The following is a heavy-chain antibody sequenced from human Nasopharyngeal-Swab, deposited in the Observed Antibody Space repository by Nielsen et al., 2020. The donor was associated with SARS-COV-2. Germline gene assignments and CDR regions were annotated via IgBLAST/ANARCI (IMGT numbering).Heavy chain of an antibody. CDR2: ISPYNGNT. J-gene: IGHJ4*02. D-gene: IGHD2-2*01. V-gene: IGHV1-18*01. CDR3: ARGRYCTSVNCYAKINDY. Sequence: ASLKVSCKASCFNLASYGINWGRQAPGKRVEWMGWISPYNGNTNYAERFQGRVTMTTDTSTNTAYMELRSLRSADTAVYYCARGRYCTSVNCYAKINDYWGQGTLVTVSS. CDR1: CFNLASYG.